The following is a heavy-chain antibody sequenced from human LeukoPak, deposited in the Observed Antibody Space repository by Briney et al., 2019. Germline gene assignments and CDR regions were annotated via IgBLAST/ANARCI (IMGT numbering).Heavy chain of an antibody. D-gene: IGHD6-19*01. CDR2: ISYDGSNK. CDR1: GFTFSSYG. V-gene: IGHV3-30*03. Sequence: GGSLTLSCAASGFTFSSYGMQWVCQAPGKGLEWVAVISYDGSNKYYADSVKGRFTISRDNSKNTLYLQMNSLRAEDTAVYYCSVAATGCYFDYWGQGTLVTVSS. J-gene: IGHJ4*02. CDR3: SVAATGCYFDY.